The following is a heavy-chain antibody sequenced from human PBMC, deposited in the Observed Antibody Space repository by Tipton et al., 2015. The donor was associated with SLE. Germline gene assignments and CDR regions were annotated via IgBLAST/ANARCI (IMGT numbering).Heavy chain of an antibody. J-gene: IGHJ3*01. CDR1: GFTFSSYG. V-gene: IGHV3-33*01. Sequence: SLRLSCAASGFTFSSYGMHWVRQAPGKGLEWVAVTWYDGSNKYYADSVKGRFTISRDNSKNTLYLQMNSLRVEDTAVYYCTSRATAGHFGVWGQGTMVTVSS. D-gene: IGHD6-13*01. CDR3: TSRATAGHFGV. CDR2: TWYDGSNK.